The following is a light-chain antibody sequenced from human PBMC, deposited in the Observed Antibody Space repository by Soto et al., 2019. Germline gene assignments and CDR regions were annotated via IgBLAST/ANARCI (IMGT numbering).Light chain of an antibody. Sequence: DIVLTQSPLCLTVTPGEPASISCRSSQSLVYRDGNTYLSWFHQRTGQSPRRLIYKVSNRDSGVPDRFSGSGSGTDFTLKISRVEAEDVGVYYCMQGTHWPPITFGQGTRLEIK. CDR3: MQGTHWPPIT. CDR1: QSLVYRDGNTY. V-gene: IGKV2-30*01. J-gene: IGKJ5*01. CDR2: KVS.